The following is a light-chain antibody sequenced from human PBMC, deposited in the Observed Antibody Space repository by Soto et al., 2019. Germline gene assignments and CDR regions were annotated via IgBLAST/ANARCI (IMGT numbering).Light chain of an antibody. CDR2: AAS. CDR3: QQSYSTLLYT. CDR1: QSISSY. J-gene: IGKJ2*01. Sequence: DIQMTQSPSSLSASVGDRVTITCRASQSISSYLNWYQQKPGKAPKLLIYAASSLQSVVPSRFSGSGSGTDFTLTISSLQPEDFATYYCQQSYSTLLYTFGQGTKLEIK. V-gene: IGKV1-39*01.